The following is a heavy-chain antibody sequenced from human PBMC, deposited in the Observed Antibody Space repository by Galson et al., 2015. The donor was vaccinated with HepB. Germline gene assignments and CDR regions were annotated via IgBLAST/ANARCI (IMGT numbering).Heavy chain of an antibody. CDR3: ARSRKYQLLYLSRAYNWFDP. CDR1: GGSFSGYY. D-gene: IGHD2-2*02. Sequence: LSLTCAVYGGSFSGYYWSWIRQPPGKGLEWIGEINHSGSTNYNPSLKSRVTISVDTSKNQFSLKLSSVTAADTAVYYCARSRKYQLLYLSRAYNWFDPWGQGTLVTVSS. J-gene: IGHJ5*02. CDR2: INHSGST. V-gene: IGHV4-34*01.